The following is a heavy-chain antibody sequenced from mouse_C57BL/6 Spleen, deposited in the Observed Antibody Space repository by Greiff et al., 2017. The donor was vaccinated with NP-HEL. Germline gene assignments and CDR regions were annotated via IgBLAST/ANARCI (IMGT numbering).Heavy chain of an antibody. Sequence: VQPKESGPELVKPGASVKIPCKASGYTFTDYNMDWVKQSHGKSLEWIGDINPNNGGTIYNQKFKGKATLTVDKSSSTAYMELRSLTSEDTAVYYCARGGYYGSSYYFDYWGKGTTLTVSS. CDR2: INPNNGGT. CDR3: ARGGYYGSSYYFDY. J-gene: IGHJ2*01. D-gene: IGHD1-1*01. V-gene: IGHV1-18*01. CDR1: GYTFTDYN.